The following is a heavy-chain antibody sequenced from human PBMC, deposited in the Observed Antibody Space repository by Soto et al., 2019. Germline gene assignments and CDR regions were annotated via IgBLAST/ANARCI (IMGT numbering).Heavy chain of an antibody. CDR1: GYSLTSYW. J-gene: IGHJ3*02. Sequence: PGGSLKISCKNSGYSLTSYWIAWVRQMPGKGLEWMGIIYPGDSDTRYSPSFQGQVTISADKSISTAYLQWSSLQASDTAMYYCARRAQGDAFDIWGQGTMVTVSS. CDR2: IYPGDSDT. V-gene: IGHV5-51*01. CDR3: ARRAQGDAFDI.